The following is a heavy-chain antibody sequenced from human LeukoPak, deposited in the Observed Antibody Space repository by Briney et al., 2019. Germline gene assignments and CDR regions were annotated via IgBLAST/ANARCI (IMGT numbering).Heavy chain of an antibody. CDR1: GFTVSSNY. CDR3: ARDERLDY. V-gene: IGHV3-33*08. Sequence: GGSLRLSCAASGFTVSSNYMSWVRQAPGKGLEWVAVIWYDGSNKYYADSVKGRFTISRDNSKNTLYLQMNSLRAGDTAVYYCARDERLDYWGQGTLVTVSS. CDR2: IWYDGSNK. J-gene: IGHJ4*02. D-gene: IGHD6-25*01.